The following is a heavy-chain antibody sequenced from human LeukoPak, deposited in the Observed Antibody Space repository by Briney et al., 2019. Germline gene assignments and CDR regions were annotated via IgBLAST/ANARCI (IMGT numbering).Heavy chain of an antibody. J-gene: IGHJ3*02. Sequence: SETLSLTCTASGGSISSYYWSWIRQPPGKGLEWIGYIYYSGNTNYNPSLMSRVTISVDTSKNQFSLKLSSVTAADTAVYYCARVQKDIVVVVAADPYDAFDIWGQGTMVTVSS. CDR2: IYYSGNT. CDR3: ARVQKDIVVVVAADPYDAFDI. D-gene: IGHD2-15*01. CDR1: GGSISSYY. V-gene: IGHV4-59*01.